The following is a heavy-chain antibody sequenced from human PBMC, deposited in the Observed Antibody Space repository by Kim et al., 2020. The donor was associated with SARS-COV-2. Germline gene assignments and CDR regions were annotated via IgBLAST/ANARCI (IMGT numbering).Heavy chain of an antibody. V-gene: IGHV3-53*01. CDR3: ARGVMGGYFDY. D-gene: IGHD2-8*01. Sequence: YYVDSVKGRFTISRDNSKNTLYLQMNSLRAEDTAVYYCARGVMGGYFDYWGQGTLVTVSS. J-gene: IGHJ4*02.